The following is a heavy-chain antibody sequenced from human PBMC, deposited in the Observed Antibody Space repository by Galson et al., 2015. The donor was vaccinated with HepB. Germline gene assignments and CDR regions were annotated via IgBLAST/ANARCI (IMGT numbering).Heavy chain of an antibody. D-gene: IGHD5-24*01. Sequence: SLRLSCAASGFTFSSYSMNWVRQAPGKGLEWVSYISSSSSTIYYADSVKGRFTISRDNAKNSLYLQMNSLRAEDTAVYYCARRKPIRIGSKPYGMDVWGQGTTVTVSS. CDR1: GFTFSSYS. J-gene: IGHJ6*02. CDR2: ISSSSSTI. V-gene: IGHV3-48*04. CDR3: ARRKPIRIGSKPYGMDV.